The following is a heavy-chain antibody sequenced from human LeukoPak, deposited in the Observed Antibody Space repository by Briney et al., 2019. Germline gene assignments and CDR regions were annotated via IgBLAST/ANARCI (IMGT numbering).Heavy chain of an antibody. CDR3: ARDLQSGPPVG. J-gene: IGHJ4*02. D-gene: IGHD3-16*01. Sequence: SETLSLTCTVSGGSISSYYWSWIRQPPGKGLEWIGYIYYSGSTYYNPSLKSRVTISVDTSKDQFSLKLSSVTPADTAVYYCARDLQSGPPVGWGQGTLVTVSS. V-gene: IGHV4-59*01. CDR1: GGSISSYY. CDR2: IYYSGST.